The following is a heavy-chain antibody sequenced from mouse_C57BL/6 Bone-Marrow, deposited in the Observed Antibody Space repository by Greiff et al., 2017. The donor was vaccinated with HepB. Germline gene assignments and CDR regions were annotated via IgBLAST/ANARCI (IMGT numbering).Heavy chain of an antibody. CDR2: ISNGGGST. J-gene: IGHJ1*03. CDR3: ARPGNDYDGRYFDV. V-gene: IGHV5-12*01. D-gene: IGHD2-4*01. Sequence: EVKLMESGGGLVQPGGSLKLSCAASGFTFSDYYMYWVRQTPEKRLEWVAYISNGGGSTYYPDTVKGRFTISRDNAKNTLYLQLSRLKSEDTAMYYCARPGNDYDGRYFDVWGTGTTVTVAS. CDR1: GFTFSDYY.